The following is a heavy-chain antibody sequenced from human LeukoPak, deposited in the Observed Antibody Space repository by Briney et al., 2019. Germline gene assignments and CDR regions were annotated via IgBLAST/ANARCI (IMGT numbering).Heavy chain of an antibody. J-gene: IGHJ5*02. CDR3: ARQPSSTSIFDP. CDR2: IYSSGST. D-gene: IGHD2-2*01. Sequence: PSETLSLTCTVSGGSISSYYWSWIRQPAGKGLEWIGRIYSSGSTNYNPSLKSRVTMSVDTSKNLFSLKLSSVTAADTAVYYCARQPSSTSIFDPWGQGTLVAVSS. CDR1: GGSISSYY. V-gene: IGHV4-4*07.